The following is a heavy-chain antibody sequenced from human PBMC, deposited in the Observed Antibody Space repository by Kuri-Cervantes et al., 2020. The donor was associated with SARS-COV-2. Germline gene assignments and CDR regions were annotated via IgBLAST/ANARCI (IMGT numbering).Heavy chain of an antibody. Sequence: GSLRLSCAASGFTFSDYYMSWIRQAPGKGLEWVSYISSSGSTIYYADSVKGRFTISRDNAKNSVYLQMNSLRAEDTAVYYCARDLRLGKSLDYWGQGTLVTVSS. V-gene: IGHV3-11*04. CDR1: GFTFSDYY. J-gene: IGHJ4*02. D-gene: IGHD3-9*01. CDR2: ISSSGSTI. CDR3: ARDLRLGKSLDY.